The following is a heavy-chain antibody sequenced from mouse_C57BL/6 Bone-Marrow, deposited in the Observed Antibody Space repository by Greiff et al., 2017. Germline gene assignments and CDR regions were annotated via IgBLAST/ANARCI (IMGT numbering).Heavy chain of an antibody. CDR3: ARGGAITTVVADYAMDY. V-gene: IGHV1-52*01. CDR2: IDPADSET. CDR1: GYTFTSYW. D-gene: IGHD1-1*01. J-gene: IGHJ4*01. Sequence: VQLQQPGAELVRPGSSVKMSCKASGYTFTSYWMHWVKQRPIQGLEWIGNIDPADSETHYNQKFKDQDTLTVDKSSSTAYMQLSSLTSEDSAVYYCARGGAITTVVADYAMDYWGQGTSVTVSS.